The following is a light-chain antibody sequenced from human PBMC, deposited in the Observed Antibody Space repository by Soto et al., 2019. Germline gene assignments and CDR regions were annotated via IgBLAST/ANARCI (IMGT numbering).Light chain of an antibody. CDR3: QQRSKWLT. J-gene: IGKJ4*01. CDR2: DAS. Sequence: EIVLTQSPATLSLSPGERATLSCRASQSVSSYLAWYQQKPGQAPRLLIYDASNRATGIPARFSGSGSGTEFTLTISSLEHEDFAVYYCQQRSKWLTFGGGTKV. CDR1: QSVSSY. V-gene: IGKV3-11*01.